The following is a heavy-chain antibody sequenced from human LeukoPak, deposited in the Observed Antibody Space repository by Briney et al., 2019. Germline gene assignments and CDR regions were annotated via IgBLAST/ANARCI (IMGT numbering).Heavy chain of an antibody. CDR3: ARDRRSPFDY. J-gene: IGHJ4*02. CDR1: GFTFSSYW. CDR2: INSDGTST. V-gene: IGHV3-74*01. D-gene: IGHD3-10*01. Sequence: GESLKIPCAASGFTFSSYWMHWVRHAPGKGLIWVSRINSDGTSTNYEESETGRTTISRDNARNTLYLQMKSLRAEDTAVYYCARDRRSPFDYWGQGTLVTVSS.